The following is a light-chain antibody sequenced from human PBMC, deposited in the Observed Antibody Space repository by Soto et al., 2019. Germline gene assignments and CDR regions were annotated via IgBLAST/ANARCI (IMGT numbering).Light chain of an antibody. CDR2: DAY. CDR3: QQRDMWPIT. J-gene: IGKJ5*01. Sequence: IVMTHSPAALSVSPGERATLSCRASQSVSNNYLAWYQQKPGQAPRLLIYDAYNRATGIPPRFSGSGSGTDFTLTISSLEPEDSAVYYCQQRDMWPITFGQGTRLDIK. CDR1: QSVSNNY. V-gene: IGKV3D-20*02.